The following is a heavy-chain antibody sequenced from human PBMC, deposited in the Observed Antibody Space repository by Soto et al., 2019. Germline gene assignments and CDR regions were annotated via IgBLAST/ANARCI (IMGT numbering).Heavy chain of an antibody. CDR1: GFTFDDYA. V-gene: IGHV3-9*01. CDR3: AKDGTSATAEHYYYYYMDV. CDR2: ISWNSGSI. Sequence: DVQLVESGGGLVQPGRSLRLSCAASGFTFDDYAMHWVRQAPGKGLEWVSGISWNSGSIGYADSVKGRFTISRDNAKNSLYLQMNSLRAEDTALYYCAKDGTSATAEHYYYYYMDVWGKGTTVTVSS. D-gene: IGHD5-18*01. J-gene: IGHJ6*03.